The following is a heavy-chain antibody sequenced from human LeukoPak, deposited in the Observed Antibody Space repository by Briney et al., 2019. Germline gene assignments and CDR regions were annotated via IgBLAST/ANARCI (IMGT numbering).Heavy chain of an antibody. CDR3: ARPAPEDSSSPDY. V-gene: IGHV4-39*01. D-gene: IGHD6-6*01. CDR2: IYYSGST. J-gene: IGHJ4*02. CDR1: GGSISSSSYY. Sequence: SETLSLTCTVSGGSISSSSYYWGWIRQPPGKGLEWIGSIYYSGSTYYNPSLKSRVTISVDTSKNQFSLKLRSVTAADTAVYYCARPAPEDSSSPDYWGQGTLVTASS.